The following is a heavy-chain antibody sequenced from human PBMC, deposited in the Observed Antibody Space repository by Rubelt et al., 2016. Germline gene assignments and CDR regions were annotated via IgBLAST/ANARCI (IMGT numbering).Heavy chain of an antibody. CDR3: ARCGSSGYYPGAFDI. V-gene: IGHV4-31*03. Sequence: QVQLQESGPGLVKPSQTLSLTCTVSGGSISSGGYYWSWIRQHPGKGLEWIGYIYYGGSTYYNPSLKCRVTISVDKSKNQFSLKLSSVTAADTAAYYCARCGSSGYYPGAFDIWGQGTMVTVSS. CDR1: GGSISSGGYY. J-gene: IGHJ3*02. D-gene: IGHD3-22*01. CDR2: IYYGGST.